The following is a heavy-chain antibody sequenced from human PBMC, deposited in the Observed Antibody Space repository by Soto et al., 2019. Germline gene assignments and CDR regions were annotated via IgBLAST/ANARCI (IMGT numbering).Heavy chain of an antibody. CDR3: ASEIVLVPAAPVVYYYYYGMDV. Sequence: GGSLRLSCAASGFTFSSYAMHWVRQAPGKGLEWVAVISYDGSNKYYADSVKGRFTISRDNSKNTLYLQMNSLRAEDTAVYYCASEIVLVPAAPVVYYYYYGMDVWGQGTTVTASS. CDR1: GFTFSSYA. V-gene: IGHV3-30-3*01. D-gene: IGHD2-2*01. CDR2: ISYDGSNK. J-gene: IGHJ6*02.